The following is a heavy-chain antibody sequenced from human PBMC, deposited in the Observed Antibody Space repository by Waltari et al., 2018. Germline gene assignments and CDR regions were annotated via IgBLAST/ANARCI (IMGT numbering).Heavy chain of an antibody. CDR3: ARDPHLGVSTAMGNWFDP. CDR1: GGSFSGYY. Sequence: QVQLQQWGAGLLKPSETLSLTCAVYGGSFSGYYWSWIRQPPGTGLEWIGEINHSGSTNYNPSLKSRVTISVDTSKNQFSLKLSSVTAADTAVYYCARDPHLGVSTAMGNWFDPWGQGTLVTVSS. J-gene: IGHJ5*02. D-gene: IGHD5-18*01. V-gene: IGHV4-34*01. CDR2: INHSGST.